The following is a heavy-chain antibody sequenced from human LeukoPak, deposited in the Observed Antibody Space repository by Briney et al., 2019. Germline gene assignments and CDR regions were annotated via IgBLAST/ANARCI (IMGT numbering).Heavy chain of an antibody. J-gene: IGHJ4*02. V-gene: IGHV4-59*08. D-gene: IGHD4-17*01. CDR1: GGSLSSYY. Sequence: PSETLSLTCTVSGGSLSSYYWSWIRQPPGKGLEWIGYIYYSGSTNYNPSLKSRVTISVDTSKNQFSLKLSSVTAADTAVYYCARLNGDGIVGWWGQGTLVTVSS. CDR2: IYYSGST. CDR3: ARLNGDGIVGW.